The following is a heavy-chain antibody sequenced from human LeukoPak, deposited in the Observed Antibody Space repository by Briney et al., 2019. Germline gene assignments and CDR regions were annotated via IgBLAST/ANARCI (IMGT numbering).Heavy chain of an antibody. CDR3: VRDPQSSGWSFDY. Sequence: PGGSLRLSCAASGFIFKTYAMHWVRQAPGKGLEWVTMIWYDGSNKYYGDSVKGRFTISRDNSKNTVYLQMNSLRVEDTAVYYCVRDPQSSGWSFDYWGQGALVTVSS. J-gene: IGHJ4*02. D-gene: IGHD6-19*01. CDR1: GFIFKTYA. CDR2: IWYDGSNK. V-gene: IGHV3-33*01.